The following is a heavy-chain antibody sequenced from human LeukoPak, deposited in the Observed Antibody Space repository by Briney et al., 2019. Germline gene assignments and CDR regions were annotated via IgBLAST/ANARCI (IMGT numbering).Heavy chain of an antibody. CDR2: INPNSGGT. Sequence: GASVKVSCKASGYTFTGYYMHWVRQAPGQGLEWMGWINPNSGGTNYAQKFQGRVTMTRDTSTSTVYMELSSLRSEDTAVYYCARAPNKIRKGKAFDIWGQGKRVTVSS. CDR1: GYTFTGYY. V-gene: IGHV1-2*02. J-gene: IGHJ3*02. CDR3: ARAPNKIRKGKAFDI. D-gene: IGHD1/OR15-1a*01.